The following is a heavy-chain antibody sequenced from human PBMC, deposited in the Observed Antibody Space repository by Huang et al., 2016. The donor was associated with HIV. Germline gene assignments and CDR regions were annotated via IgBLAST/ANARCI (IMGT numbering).Heavy chain of an antibody. Sequence: EVQLVESGGGLVKPGGSLRLSCAVSGFNFNSYTMIWVRQAPGRGLDGVSSISGSSTYIYYADSVEGRFTSSRDNAKNSLFLQMSSLRAEDTAIYYCARCCDYYDTSPGHYWGQGTLVTVSS. D-gene: IGHD3-22*01. CDR3: ARCCDYYDTSPGHY. CDR1: GFNFNSYT. V-gene: IGHV3-21*01. J-gene: IGHJ4*02. CDR2: ISGSSTYI.